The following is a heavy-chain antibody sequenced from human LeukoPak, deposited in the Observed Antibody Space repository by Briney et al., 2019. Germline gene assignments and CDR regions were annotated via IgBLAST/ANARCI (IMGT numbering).Heavy chain of an antibody. V-gene: IGHV1-2*04. J-gene: IGHJ4*02. CDR2: INPNSDGT. CDR1: GYTFTGYY. CDR3: ARDNTQWTDY. Sequence: GASVKVSCKASGYTFTGYYMHWVRQAPGQGLEWMGWINPNSDGTNYAQKFQRWVTMTRDTSISTAYMELSSLRSDDTAVYYCARDNTQWTDYWGQGTLVTVSS. D-gene: IGHD2-8*01.